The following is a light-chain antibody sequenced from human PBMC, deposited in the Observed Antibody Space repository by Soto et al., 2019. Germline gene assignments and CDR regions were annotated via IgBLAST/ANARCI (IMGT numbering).Light chain of an antibody. CDR2: AAS. CDR1: QSISFY. J-gene: IGKJ4*01. V-gene: IGKV1-12*01. Sequence: DIQMTQSPSSLSASVGDRVTITCRASQSISFYLNWYQQKPGKAHKVLIYAASNLQSGAPSRISGSGSGTDFTLTISSLQPEDFATYYCQQANSFPLTFGGGTKVDIK. CDR3: QQANSFPLT.